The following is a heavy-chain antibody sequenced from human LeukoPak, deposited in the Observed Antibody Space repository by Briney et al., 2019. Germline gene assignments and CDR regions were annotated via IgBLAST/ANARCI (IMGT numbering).Heavy chain of an antibody. Sequence: PSETLSLTCAVYGGSFSGYYWSWIRQPAGKGLEWIGRIYTSGSTNYNPSLKSRVTMSVDTSKNQFSLKLSSVTAADTAVYYCAGRASSGYFVVDYWGQGTLVTVSS. V-gene: IGHV4-59*10. CDR3: AGRASSGYFVVDY. CDR1: GGSFSGYY. D-gene: IGHD3-22*01. CDR2: IYTSGST. J-gene: IGHJ4*02.